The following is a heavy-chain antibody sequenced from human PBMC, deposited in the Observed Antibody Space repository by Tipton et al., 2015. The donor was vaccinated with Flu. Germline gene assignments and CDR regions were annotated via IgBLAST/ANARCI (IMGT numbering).Heavy chain of an antibody. CDR2: IFHSGNT. CDR1: GDSIGSRYF. D-gene: IGHD3-10*02. CDR3: ARHTGDSVRGVIDY. V-gene: IGHV4-38-2*01. Sequence: TLSLTCSVSGDSIGSRYFWGWIRQPPGKGLEWIGNIFHSGNTYHNPSLRSRVTISIDTSKNHFSLKLSSVTAADTAVYYCARHTGDSVRGVIDYWGQGTLVTVSS. J-gene: IGHJ4*02.